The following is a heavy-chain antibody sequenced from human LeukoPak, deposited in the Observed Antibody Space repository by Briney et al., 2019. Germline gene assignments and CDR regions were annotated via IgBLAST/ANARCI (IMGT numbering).Heavy chain of an antibody. V-gene: IGHV3-9*01. CDR2: ISWNSGSI. Sequence: PGGSLRLSCAASGFTFDDYAMHWVRQAPGKGLEWVSGISWNSGSIGYADSVKGRFTISRDNAKNSLYLQMNGLRAEDTAVYYCARADCSGPSCNRFDYWAREPWSPSPQ. CDR1: GFTFDDYA. CDR3: ARADCSGPSCNRFDY. J-gene: IGHJ4*02. D-gene: IGHD2-2*02.